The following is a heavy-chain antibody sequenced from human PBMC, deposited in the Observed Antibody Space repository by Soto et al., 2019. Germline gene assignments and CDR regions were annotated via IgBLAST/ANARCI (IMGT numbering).Heavy chain of an antibody. Sequence: SETLSLTCAVYGGSFSGYYWSWIRQPPGKGLEWIGEINHSGSTNYNPSLKSRVTISVDTSKNQFSLKLSSVTAADTAVYYCACGGFGTYYYYYYMDVWGKGTTVTVSS. V-gene: IGHV4-34*01. CDR1: GGSFSGYY. J-gene: IGHJ6*03. CDR2: INHSGST. D-gene: IGHD3-10*01. CDR3: ACGGFGTYYYYYYMDV.